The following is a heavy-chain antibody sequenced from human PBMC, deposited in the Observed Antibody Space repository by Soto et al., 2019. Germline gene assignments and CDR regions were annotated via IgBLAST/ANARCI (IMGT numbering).Heavy chain of an antibody. Sequence: ASVKVSCKASGYTFTSYDINWVRQAAGQGLEWMGWMNPNNENTAYAQKFQGRVTMTSDASISTAYMELSSLRTEDTAVYYCATVGLVGASPFDYWGRGTLVTVSS. D-gene: IGHD1-26*01. CDR2: MNPNNENT. V-gene: IGHV1-8*01. J-gene: IGHJ4*02. CDR1: GYTFTSYD. CDR3: ATVGLVGASPFDY.